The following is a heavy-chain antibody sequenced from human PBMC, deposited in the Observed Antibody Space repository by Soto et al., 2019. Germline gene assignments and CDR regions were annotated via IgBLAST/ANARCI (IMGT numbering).Heavy chain of an antibody. J-gene: IGHJ4*02. D-gene: IGHD2-2*01. CDR1: GYTFTSYY. CDR2: INPSGGST. V-gene: IGHV1-46*03. Sequence: QVQLVQSGAEVKKPGASVKVSCKASGYTFTSYYMHWVRQAPGQGLEWMGIINPSGGSTSYAQKIQSRVTRTSDTSTSTVYRELSSLRTEDTAVDYCANSGFCSSTRCYSVAYWGQGTMVIVSS. CDR3: ANSGFCSSTRCYSVAY.